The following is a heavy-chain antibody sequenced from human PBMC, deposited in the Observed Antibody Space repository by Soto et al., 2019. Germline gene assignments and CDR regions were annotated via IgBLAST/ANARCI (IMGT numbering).Heavy chain of an antibody. Sequence: GGSLRLSCAASGFTFDDYTMHWVRQAPGKGLEWVSLISWDGGSTYYADSVKGRFTISRDNSKNSLYLQMNSLRTEDTALYYCAKGEWRAGGMDVWGQGTTVTVSS. CDR3: AKGEWRAGGMDV. V-gene: IGHV3-43*01. CDR2: ISWDGGST. J-gene: IGHJ6*02. CDR1: GFTFDDYT. D-gene: IGHD2-8*01.